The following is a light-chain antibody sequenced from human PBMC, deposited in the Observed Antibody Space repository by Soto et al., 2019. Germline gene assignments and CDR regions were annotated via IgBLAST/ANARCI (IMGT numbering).Light chain of an antibody. V-gene: IGKV3-20*01. CDR3: QQYGSSPWT. J-gene: IGKJ1*01. CDR1: QTIRINY. Sequence: ETVLTQSPGTLSLSPGERATRSCRASQTIRINYLAWYRQTPGQAPRHLIYGATNRATGIADRFSGSGSGTDFTLIINRLEPEDCALYYCQQYGSSPWTFGQATNVEIK. CDR2: GAT.